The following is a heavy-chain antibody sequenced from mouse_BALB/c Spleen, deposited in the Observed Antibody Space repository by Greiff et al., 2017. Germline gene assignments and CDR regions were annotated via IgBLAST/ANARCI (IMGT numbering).Heavy chain of an antibody. V-gene: IGHV5-4*02. Sequence: EVNVVESGGGLVKPGGSLKLSCAASGFTFSDYYMYWVRQTPEKRLEWVATISDGGSYTYYPDSVKGRFTISRDNAKNNLYLQMSSLKSEDTAMYYCARGEGYPLYWGQGTSVTVSS. CDR3: ARGEGYPLY. CDR1: GFTFSDYY. J-gene: IGHJ4*01. D-gene: IGHD2-2*01. CDR2: ISDGGSYT.